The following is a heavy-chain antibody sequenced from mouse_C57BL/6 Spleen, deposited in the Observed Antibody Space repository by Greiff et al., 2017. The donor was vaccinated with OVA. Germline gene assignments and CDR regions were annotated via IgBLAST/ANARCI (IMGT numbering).Heavy chain of an antibody. J-gene: IGHJ2*01. CDR2: IYPSDSET. V-gene: IGHV1-61*01. CDR3: ARGVAMEFDY. D-gene: IGHD1-1*01. Sequence: VKLQQPGAELVRPGSSVKLSCKASGYTFTSYWMDWVKQRPGQGLEWIGNIYPSDSETHYNQKFKDKATLTVDKSSSTAYMQLSSLTSEDSAVYYCARGVAMEFDYWGQGTTLTVSS. CDR1: GYTFTSYW.